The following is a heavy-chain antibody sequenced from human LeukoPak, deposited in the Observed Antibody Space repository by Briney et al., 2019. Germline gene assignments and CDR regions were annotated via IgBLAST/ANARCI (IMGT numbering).Heavy chain of an antibody. CDR1: GFTFSSHW. J-gene: IGHJ5*02. Sequence: GGSLRLSCAASGFTFSSHWMHWVRQAPGKGLVWVSRITADGSYTNYADSVKGRFTISRDNAKNTLYLQMNSLRAEDTAVYYCARDLMTTNWFDPWGQGTLVTVSS. D-gene: IGHD4-11*01. CDR2: ITADGSYT. CDR3: ARDLMTTNWFDP. V-gene: IGHV3-74*01.